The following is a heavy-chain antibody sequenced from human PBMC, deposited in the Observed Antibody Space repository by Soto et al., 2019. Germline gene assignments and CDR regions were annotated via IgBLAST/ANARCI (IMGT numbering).Heavy chain of an antibody. Sequence: EMHLLESGGGLVHPGGSLRLSCAASRFTVSSFPMTWVRQAPGKGLEWVSSIDSSGDGSSYADSVKGRFTISRDSSKNMLFLQMSSLRAEDTAVYYCARKVAGSVWGQGTLVTVSS. D-gene: IGHD6-19*01. CDR2: IDSSGDGS. J-gene: IGHJ4*02. V-gene: IGHV3-23*01. CDR1: RFTVSSFP. CDR3: ARKVAGSV.